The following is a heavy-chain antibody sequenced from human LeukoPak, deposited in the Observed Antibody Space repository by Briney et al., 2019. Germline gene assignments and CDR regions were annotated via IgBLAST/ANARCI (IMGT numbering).Heavy chain of an antibody. V-gene: IGHV4-4*07. D-gene: IGHD3-9*01. J-gene: IGHJ6*02. CDR1: GGSISSYY. CDR2: IYASGST. Sequence: SGTLSLTCTVSGGSISSYYWSWIRQPAGKGLEWIGRIYASGSTNYNPSLKSRVTMSVDTSKNQFSLKLTSVTAADTAVYYCARDGKGYDILSGYGMDVWGQGTTVTVSS. CDR3: ARDGKGYDILSGYGMDV.